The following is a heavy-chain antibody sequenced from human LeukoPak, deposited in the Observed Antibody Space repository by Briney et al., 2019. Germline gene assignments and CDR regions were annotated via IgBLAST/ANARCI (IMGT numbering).Heavy chain of an antibody. Sequence: GGSLRLSGAASDFTFSDYYMSWIRQAPGKGLECGAYIRGSGTNTNYADSVKGRFIIYRDNAKNSLYLQMNSLRAEDTAVYYCARKYRSSTLDYWGQGILVTVSS. J-gene: IGHJ4*02. D-gene: IGHD6-6*01. CDR2: IRGSGTNT. CDR1: DFTFSDYY. CDR3: ARKYRSSTLDY. V-gene: IGHV3-11*06.